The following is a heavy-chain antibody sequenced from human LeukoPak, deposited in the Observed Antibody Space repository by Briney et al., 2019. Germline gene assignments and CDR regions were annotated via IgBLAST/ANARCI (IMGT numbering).Heavy chain of an antibody. V-gene: IGHV1-8*01. J-gene: IGHJ4*02. CDR1: GYTFTSYD. CDR3: ARGGSLRRTVTTLGY. CDR2: MNPNSGNT. D-gene: IGHD4-17*01. Sequence: ASVKVCFKASGYTFTSYDINWVRQATGQGLEWMGWMNPNSGNTGYAQKFQGRVTMTRNTSISTAYMELSSLRSEDTAVYYCARGGSLRRTVTTLGYWGQGTLVTVSS.